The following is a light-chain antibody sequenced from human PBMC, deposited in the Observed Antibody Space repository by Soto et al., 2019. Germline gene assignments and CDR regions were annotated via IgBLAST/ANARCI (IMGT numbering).Light chain of an antibody. V-gene: IGKV2-30*01. CDR2: KVS. CDR1: QSLVYSDGDTY. Sequence: VMTQSPLSLPVTLGQPASISCRSSQSLVYSDGDTYLNWFQQRPGQSQRRLIYKVSNRDSRAPARCSWSGSGTYISLKISRVDAEDVGVYYCMQGKYWPTFGQGTKVEIK. CDR3: MQGKYWPT. J-gene: IGKJ1*01.